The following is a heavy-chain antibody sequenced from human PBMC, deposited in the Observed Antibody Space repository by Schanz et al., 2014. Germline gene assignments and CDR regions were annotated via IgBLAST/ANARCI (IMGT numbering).Heavy chain of an antibody. V-gene: IGHV3-48*04. CDR2: ISRSSSTI. CDR1: AFIFRSYS. Sequence: EVQLVESGGVVVQPGGSLRLSCAASAFIFRSYSMHWVRQAPGKGLEWVSYISRSSSTIYYADSVRGRFTISRDNAKNTVYLQMNSLRVEDTAVYYCARDQSPYTNSSDVRYFDYWGQGSLVTVSS. D-gene: IGHD6-6*01. J-gene: IGHJ4*02. CDR3: ARDQSPYTNSSDVRYFDY.